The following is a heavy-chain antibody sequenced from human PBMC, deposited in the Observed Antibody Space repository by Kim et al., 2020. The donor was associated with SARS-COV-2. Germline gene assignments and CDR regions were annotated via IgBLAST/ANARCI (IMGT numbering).Heavy chain of an antibody. CDR3: ARSLVSYGMDV. CDR2: NK. D-gene: IGHD2-2*01. Sequence: NKHSSTSVEGPFTISRYHSKNTLYLQMTSLRDEETAVYYCARSLVSYGMDVWGQGTTVTVSS. V-gene: IGHV3-30*07. J-gene: IGHJ6*02.